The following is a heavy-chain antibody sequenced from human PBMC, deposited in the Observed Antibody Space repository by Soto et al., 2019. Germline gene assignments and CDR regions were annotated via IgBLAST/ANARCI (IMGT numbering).Heavy chain of an antibody. CDR1: GGSISSGGYY. J-gene: IGHJ6*02. Sequence: SETLSLTCTVSGGSISSGGYYWSWIRQHPGKGLEWIGYIYYSGSTYYNPSLKSRVTISVDTSKNQFSLKLSSVTAADTAVYYCARWAAARPDYYYYGMDVWGQGTTVTVSS. CDR3: ARWAAARPDYYYYGMDV. D-gene: IGHD6-6*01. CDR2: IYYSGST. V-gene: IGHV4-31*03.